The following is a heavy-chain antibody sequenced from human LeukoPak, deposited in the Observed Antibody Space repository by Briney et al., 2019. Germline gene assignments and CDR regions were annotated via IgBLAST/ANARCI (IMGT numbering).Heavy chain of an antibody. J-gene: IGHJ4*02. CDR3: ARLAVGSSWFHDY. D-gene: IGHD6-13*01. V-gene: IGHV3-30*02. CDR2: IRYDGSNK. Sequence: PGGSLRLSCAASGFTFSSYWMSWVRQAPGKGLEWVAFIRYDGSNKYYADSVKGRFTISRDNSKNTLYLQMNSLRAEDTAVYYCARLAVGSSWFHDYWGQGTLVTVSS. CDR1: GFTFSSYW.